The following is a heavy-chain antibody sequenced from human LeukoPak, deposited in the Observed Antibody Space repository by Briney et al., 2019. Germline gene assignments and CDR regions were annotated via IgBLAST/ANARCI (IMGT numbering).Heavy chain of an antibody. Sequence: SETLSLTCAVYGGSFSAYYWSWIRQPPGKGLEWIGEINHGGSTNYNPSLKSRVTISVDTSKNQFSLRLSSVTAADTAVYYCARRSWFEHSDDYWGQGTLVSVSS. D-gene: IGHD3-10*01. CDR3: ARRSWFEHSDDY. V-gene: IGHV4-34*01. J-gene: IGHJ4*02. CDR2: INHGGST. CDR1: GGSFSAYY.